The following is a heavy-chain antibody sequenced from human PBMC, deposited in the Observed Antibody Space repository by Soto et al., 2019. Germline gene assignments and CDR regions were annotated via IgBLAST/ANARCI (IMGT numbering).Heavy chain of an antibody. J-gene: IGHJ1*01. D-gene: IGHD1-7*01. CDR3: ARDNSQNYVTPPARTCFHP. V-gene: IGHV1-46*04. Sequence: ASVKVSWKASVFSFSDYFMHWVGQAPGQGLEWMGIMNPSGDIRNYAQKVQGRVTMTGDTSTSTGDMDVSSRRYEDTAVYYCARDNSQNYVTPPARTCFHPWGQGTPGTGFS. CDR2: MNPSGDIR. CDR1: VFSFSDYF.